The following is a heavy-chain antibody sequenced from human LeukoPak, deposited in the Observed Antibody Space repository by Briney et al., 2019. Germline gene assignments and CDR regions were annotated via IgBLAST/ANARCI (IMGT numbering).Heavy chain of an antibody. Sequence: SETLSLTCTVSGASISSYYWSWIRQPPGKGLEWIGYFSYRGNTNYNPSLKSRVTVSVDTSKNQFSLKLTSVTAADTAVYYCARWRRGGEIDYWGQGTLVTVSS. J-gene: IGHJ4*02. D-gene: IGHD2-15*01. CDR3: ARWRRGGEIDY. V-gene: IGHV4-59*01. CDR1: GASISSYY. CDR2: FSYRGNT.